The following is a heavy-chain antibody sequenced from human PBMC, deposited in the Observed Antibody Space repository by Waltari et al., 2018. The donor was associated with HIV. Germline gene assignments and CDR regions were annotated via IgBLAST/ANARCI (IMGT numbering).Heavy chain of an antibody. V-gene: IGHV1-2*02. CDR3: ARDICNGGSCYSYYFDY. D-gene: IGHD2-15*01. J-gene: IGHJ4*02. CDR1: GYTFTGYY. Sequence: QVQLVQSGAEVKKPGASVKISCKASGYTFTGYYIHWVRQAPGQGLEWMGWINPDNGDTKYAQKFQGRVTMTRDTSISTAYMELSRLRSDDTAVYYCARDICNGGSCYSYYFDYWGQGTLVTVSS. CDR2: INPDNGDT.